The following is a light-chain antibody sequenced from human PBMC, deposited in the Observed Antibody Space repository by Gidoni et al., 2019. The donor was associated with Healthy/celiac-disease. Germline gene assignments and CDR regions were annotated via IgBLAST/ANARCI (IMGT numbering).Light chain of an antibody. J-gene: IGLJ3*02. CDR2: KDS. Sequence: SYELTQPPPVSVSPGQTARITCSGDALPKQYAYWYQQKPGQAPVLVIYKDSERPSGIPERFSGSSSVTTVTLTISGVQAEDEADYYCQSADSSGTYRVFGGGTKLTVL. CDR3: QSADSSGTYRV. V-gene: IGLV3-25*03. CDR1: ALPKQY.